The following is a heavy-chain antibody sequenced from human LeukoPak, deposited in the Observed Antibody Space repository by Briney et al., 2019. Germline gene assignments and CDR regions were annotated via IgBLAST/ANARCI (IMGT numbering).Heavy chain of an antibody. CDR3: ARGVSNCSGGSCYSFDY. J-gene: IGHJ4*02. D-gene: IGHD2-15*01. CDR2: IYTSGST. CDR1: GGSISSGSYY. V-gene: IGHV4-61*02. Sequence: SETLSLTCTVSGGSISSGSYYWRWLRQPAGKGLEWIGRIYTSGSTNYNPSLKSRFTISVDTSKNQFSLKLSSVTAADTAVYYCARGVSNCSGGSCYSFDYWGQGTLVTVSS.